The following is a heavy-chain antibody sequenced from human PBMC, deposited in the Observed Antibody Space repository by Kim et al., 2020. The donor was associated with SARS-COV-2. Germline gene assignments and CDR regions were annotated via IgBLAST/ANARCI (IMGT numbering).Heavy chain of an antibody. J-gene: IGHJ4*02. Sequence: GNPTYAQGFTGRFVFSLDTSVSTAYLQISSLKAEDTAVYYCAREDRAADHWGQGTLVTVSS. CDR3: AREDRAADH. CDR2: GNP. V-gene: IGHV7-4-1*02. D-gene: IGHD6-13*01.